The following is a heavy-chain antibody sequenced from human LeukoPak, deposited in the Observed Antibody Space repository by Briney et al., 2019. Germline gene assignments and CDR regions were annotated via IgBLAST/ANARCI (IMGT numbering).Heavy chain of an antibody. D-gene: IGHD1-26*01. CDR1: GFTFSSYG. J-gene: IGHJ4*02. V-gene: IGHV3-21*01. CDR3: ARNGIVGAGYYFDY. CDR2: ISSSSSYI. Sequence: GGSLRLSCAASGFTFSSYGMSWVRQAPGKGLEWVSSISSSSSYIYYADSVKGRFSISRDNAKKSLYLQMNILRAEDTAVYYCARNGIVGAGYYFDYWGQGTLVTVSS.